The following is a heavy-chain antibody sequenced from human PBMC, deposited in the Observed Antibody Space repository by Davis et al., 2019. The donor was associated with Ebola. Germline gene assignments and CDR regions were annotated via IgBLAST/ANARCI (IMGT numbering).Heavy chain of an antibody. CDR2: ISSNSVYT. Sequence: GESLKISCAASGFTFSSYAMSWVRQAPGKGLEWVSSISSNSVYTHYADSVKGRFTISRDNAKNSLFLQLTSLRGDDSAVYYCTTGGWGFGMDVWGQGTTVTVAS. CDR1: GFTFSSYA. D-gene: IGHD6-19*01. V-gene: IGHV3-21*01. CDR3: TTGGWGFGMDV. J-gene: IGHJ6*02.